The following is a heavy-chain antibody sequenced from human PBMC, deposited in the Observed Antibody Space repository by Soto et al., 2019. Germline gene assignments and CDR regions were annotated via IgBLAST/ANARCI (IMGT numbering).Heavy chain of an antibody. CDR1: GGTFGTYG. Sequence: QDHLVQSGAEVKKPGSSVNISCKASGGTFGTYGLNWVRQFPGQGLEWMGGIIPASDTENYAQKFQGRVTITADKSTNMAHMQMDSLTSDDTAVYYCATAVTAGTYYNYGLDVWGQGTTVTVS. J-gene: IGHJ6*02. CDR3: ATAVTAGTYYNYGLDV. V-gene: IGHV1-69*14. D-gene: IGHD2-21*02. CDR2: IIPASDTE.